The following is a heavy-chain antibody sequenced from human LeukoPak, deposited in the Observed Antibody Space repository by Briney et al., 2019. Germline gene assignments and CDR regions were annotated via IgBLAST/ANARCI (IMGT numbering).Heavy chain of an antibody. CDR3: ARVASSSWYVDAFDI. J-gene: IGHJ3*02. Sequence: ASVKVSCKASGYTFTGYYMHWVRQAPGQGREWMGWINPNSGGTNYAQKFQGRVTMTKDTSISTAYMELSRLRSDDTAVYYCARVASSSWYVDAFDIWGQGTMVTVSS. CDR2: INPNSGGT. D-gene: IGHD6-13*01. CDR1: GYTFTGYY. V-gene: IGHV1-2*02.